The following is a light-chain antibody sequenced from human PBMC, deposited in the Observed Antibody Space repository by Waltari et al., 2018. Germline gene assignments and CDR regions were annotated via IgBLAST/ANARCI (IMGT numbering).Light chain of an antibody. CDR2: DAS. J-gene: IGKJ5*01. CDR3: QQRSSLPIT. V-gene: IGKV3-11*01. CDR1: QSISSY. Sequence: GRASQSISSYLAWYQQKPGQAPKLLIYDASNRATGIPARFSGSGSWTDFTLTITSLEPEDFAVYYCQQRSSLPITFGQGTRLDIK.